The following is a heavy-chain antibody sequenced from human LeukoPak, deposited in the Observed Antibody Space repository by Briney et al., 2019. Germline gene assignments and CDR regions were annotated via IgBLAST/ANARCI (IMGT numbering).Heavy chain of an antibody. V-gene: IGHV4-59*08. D-gene: IGHD5-12*01. Sequence: SETLSLTCTVSGGSISGYYWIWIRQPPGKGLEWIGYVYYSGTTNYNPSLKRRATISLDTSKNQFSLKLSSVTAADTAVYFCARHLYSGYDRVFDYWGRGSLVTVSS. J-gene: IGHJ4*02. CDR1: GGSISGYY. CDR2: VYYSGTT. CDR3: ARHLYSGYDRVFDY.